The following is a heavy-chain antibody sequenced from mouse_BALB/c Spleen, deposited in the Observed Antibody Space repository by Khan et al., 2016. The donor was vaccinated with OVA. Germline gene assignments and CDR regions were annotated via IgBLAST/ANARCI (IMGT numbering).Heavy chain of an antibody. Sequence: VQLKESGPGLVKPSQSLSLTCTVTGYSITSEYAWNWIRQFPGNKLEWMGYINYSGNTRFNPSLKSRTSITRDTSKNQFFLQLNSVTTEDTATYYSERKDYYDYDPFPYWGQGTLVTVSA. J-gene: IGHJ3*01. D-gene: IGHD2-4*01. CDR2: INYSGNT. CDR3: ERKDYYDYDPFPY. V-gene: IGHV3-2*02. CDR1: GYSITSEYA.